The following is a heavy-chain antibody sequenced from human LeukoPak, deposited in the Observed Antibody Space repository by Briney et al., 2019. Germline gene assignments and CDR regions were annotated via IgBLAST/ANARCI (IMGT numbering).Heavy chain of an antibody. CDR3: ARDAGATAY. V-gene: IGHV4-59*13. CDR1: GVSISTDY. CDR2: IHYSGST. D-gene: IGHD4/OR15-4a*01. J-gene: IGHJ4*02. Sequence: SETLSLTCTVSGVSISTDYWTWVRQSPGRGLEWIGYIHYSGSTSYNPSLKSRVTISVDTSKDQFSLKLTSVTSADTAVYYCARDAGATAYWGQGALVTVSS.